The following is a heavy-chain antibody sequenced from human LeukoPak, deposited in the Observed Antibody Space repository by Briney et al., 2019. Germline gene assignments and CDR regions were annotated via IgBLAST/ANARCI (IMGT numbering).Heavy chain of an antibody. D-gene: IGHD2-15*01. CDR2: INPIGAST. CDR3: ARVGYCSGGSCYYLIY. CDR1: GYTFTSYY. V-gene: IGHV1-46*01. Sequence: SVKVSCKASGYTFTSYYIHWVRQAPGQGLEWRGIINPIGASTSYAQKFQGRVPMTRDTSTSTVYMELSSLSSEDTAVYYCARVGYCSGGSCYYLIYWGQGTLVTVSS. J-gene: IGHJ4*02.